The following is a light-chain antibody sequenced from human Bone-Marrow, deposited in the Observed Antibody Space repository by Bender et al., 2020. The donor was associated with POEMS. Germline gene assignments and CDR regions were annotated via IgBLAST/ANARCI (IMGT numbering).Light chain of an antibody. CDR1: SSDVGSYNL. CDR2: EGS. V-gene: IGLV2-14*02. J-gene: IGLJ3*02. CDR3: CSFTNTNTWV. Sequence: QSALTQPASVSGSPGQSITISCTGTSSDVGSYNLVSWYQQHPGKAPKLMIYEGSKRPSGVSNRFSGSTSGNTASLTISGLQADDEAHFYCCSFTNTNTWVFGGGTKLTVL.